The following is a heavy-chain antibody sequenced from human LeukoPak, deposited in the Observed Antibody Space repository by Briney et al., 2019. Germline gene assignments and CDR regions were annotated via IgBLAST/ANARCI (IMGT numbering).Heavy chain of an antibody. Sequence: SVKVSCKASGGTFSSYAISWVRQAPGQGLEWMGRIIPIFGTANYAQKFQGRVTITTDESTSTAYMELSSLRSEGTAVYYCARGARPRYQLLWTHYYYYYYMDVWGKGTTVTVSS. CDR2: IIPIFGTA. J-gene: IGHJ6*03. CDR3: ARGARPRYQLLWTHYYYYYYMDV. CDR1: GGTFSSYA. D-gene: IGHD2-2*01. V-gene: IGHV1-69*05.